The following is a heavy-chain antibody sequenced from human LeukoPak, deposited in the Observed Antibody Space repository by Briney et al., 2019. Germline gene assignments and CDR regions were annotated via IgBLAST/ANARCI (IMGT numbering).Heavy chain of an antibody. CDR3: ARAAYDSSGYYYVADY. Sequence: SETLSLTCTVSGGSISSYYWSWIRQPARKGLEWIGRIYSSGSTNYNPSLKSRVTMSVDTSKNQFSLKLSSVTAADTAVYYCARAAYDSSGYYYVADYWGQGTLVTVSS. J-gene: IGHJ4*02. CDR2: IYSSGST. V-gene: IGHV4-4*07. CDR1: GGSISSYY. D-gene: IGHD3-22*01.